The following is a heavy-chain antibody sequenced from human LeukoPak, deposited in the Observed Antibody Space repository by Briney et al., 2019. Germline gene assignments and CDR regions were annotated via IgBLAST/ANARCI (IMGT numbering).Heavy chain of an antibody. Sequence: GGSLRLSCAASGFTFSSYWIHWVRQAPGKGLVGVSRINGDGTSTSCADSVEGRFTISRDNAKNTLYLQMNSLRAEDTAVYYCAKEYYDSSGYSLDNWGQGTLVTVSS. D-gene: IGHD3-22*01. CDR1: GFTFSSYW. V-gene: IGHV3-74*01. J-gene: IGHJ4*02. CDR2: INGDGTST. CDR3: AKEYYDSSGYSLDN.